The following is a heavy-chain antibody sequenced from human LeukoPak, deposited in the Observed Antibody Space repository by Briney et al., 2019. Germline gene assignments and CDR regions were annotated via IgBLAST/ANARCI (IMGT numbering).Heavy chain of an antibody. CDR3: AKEKKLEPFDY. CDR1: GFTFSNYG. Sequence: PGGSLRLSCATSGFTFSNYGMHWVRQTPGKSLEWVAFMQNDGSDKFFADSVKGRFSISRDNSKNTLYLQMNSLRAEDTGVYYRAKEKKLEPFDYWGQGTLVTVSS. J-gene: IGHJ4*02. D-gene: IGHD1-1*01. V-gene: IGHV3-30*02. CDR2: MQNDGSDK.